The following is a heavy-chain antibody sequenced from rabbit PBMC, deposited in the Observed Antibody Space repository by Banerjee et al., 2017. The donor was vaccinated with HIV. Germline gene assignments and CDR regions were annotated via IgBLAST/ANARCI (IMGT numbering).Heavy chain of an antibody. CDR1: GFSFSNSG. Sequence: QEQLVESGGGLVQPEGSLTLTCTASGFSFSNSGYMCWVRQAPGKGLEWIACIGTASGSTWYASWAKGRFTISKSTSLNTVTLQMTSLTAADTATYFCARDPADAAGYGDGRLWGPGTLVTVS. D-gene: IGHD6-1*01. J-gene: IGHJ4*01. CDR2: IGTASGST. CDR3: ARDPADAAGYGDGRL. V-gene: IGHV1S47*01.